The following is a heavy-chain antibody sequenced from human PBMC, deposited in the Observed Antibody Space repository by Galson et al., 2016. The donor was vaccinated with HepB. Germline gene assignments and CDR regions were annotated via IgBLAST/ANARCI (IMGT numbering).Heavy chain of an antibody. D-gene: IGHD1-7*01. CDR1: GFSLSTTGVG. CDR3: VHIVHSWNYYYFAY. V-gene: IGHV2-5*02. Sequence: PALVKPTRTLTLTCIFSGFSLSTTGVGVGWMRQPPGKTLEWLAHIYWDGDERYSPSLKSRLTITKDTSKNRVVLTMTNMDPVDTATYYCVHIVHSWNYYYFAYWGQATLGTVSS. CDR2: IYWDGDE. J-gene: IGHJ4*02.